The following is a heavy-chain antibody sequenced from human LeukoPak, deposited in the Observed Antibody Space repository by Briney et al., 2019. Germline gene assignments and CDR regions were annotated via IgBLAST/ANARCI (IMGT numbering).Heavy chain of an antibody. CDR1: GFTFTNYA. CDR3: AKDYSSSWYYFDY. CDR2: SIASGGNT. J-gene: IGHJ4*02. D-gene: IGHD6-13*01. Sequence: GGSLRLSCAASGFTFTNYAMSWVRQAPGKGLEGVSLSIASGGNTYYANSVKGRVTISRDNSKNKLYLQMDSLKAEDTAIYYCAKDYSSSWYYFDYWGQGTQVPVSS. V-gene: IGHV3-23*01.